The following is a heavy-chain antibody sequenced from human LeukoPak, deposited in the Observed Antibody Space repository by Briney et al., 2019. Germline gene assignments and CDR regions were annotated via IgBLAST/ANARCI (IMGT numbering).Heavy chain of an antibody. Sequence: AGGSLRLSCAASGFTFRNYWMSWVRQAPGKGLEWVSHISSTSTTYYADSVKGRFTTSRDNAKNLLYLQMNSLRDEDTAVYYCAAAGDYWGQGTPVTVSS. CDR2: ISSTSTT. V-gene: IGHV3-48*02. J-gene: IGHJ4*02. D-gene: IGHD3-10*01. CDR3: AAAGDY. CDR1: GFTFRNYW.